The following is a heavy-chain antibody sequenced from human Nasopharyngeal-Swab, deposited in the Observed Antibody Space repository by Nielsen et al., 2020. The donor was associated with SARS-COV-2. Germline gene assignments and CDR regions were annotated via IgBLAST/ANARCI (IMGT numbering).Heavy chain of an antibody. CDR3: ARDYYDSSGYYYYYYYYYGMDV. CDR1: GFTFSSYG. J-gene: IGHJ6*02. CDR2: IWYDGSNK. D-gene: IGHD3-22*01. Sequence: GGSLRLSCAASGFTFSSYGMHWVRQVPGKGLEWVAVIWYDGSNKYYADSVKGRFTISRDNSKNTLYLQMNSLRAEDTAVYYCARDYYDSSGYYYYYYYYYGMDVWGQGTTVTVSS. V-gene: IGHV3-33*01.